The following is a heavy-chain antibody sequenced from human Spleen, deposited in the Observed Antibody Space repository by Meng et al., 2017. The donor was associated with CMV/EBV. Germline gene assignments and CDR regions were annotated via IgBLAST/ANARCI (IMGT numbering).Heavy chain of an antibody. D-gene: IGHD3-9*01. J-gene: IGHJ4*02. CDR2: ISSSSTYI. V-gene: IGHV3-21*01. CDR1: GFTFSNYG. CDR3: ARYHFDWSFDY. Sequence: GESLKISCAASGFTFSNYGMNWVRQAPGEGQEWVSSISSSSTYIYYADSVKGRFTISRDNAKNSLYLQMNSLRAEDTAVYYCARYHFDWSFDYWGQGTLVTVSS.